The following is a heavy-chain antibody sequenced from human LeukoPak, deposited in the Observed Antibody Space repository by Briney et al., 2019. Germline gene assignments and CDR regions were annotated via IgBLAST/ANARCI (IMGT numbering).Heavy chain of an antibody. J-gene: IGHJ6*02. CDR2: IYPGDSDT. D-gene: IGHD3-22*01. CDR3: ARLYYYDSSGYYSQYDYYYGMDV. Sequence: GESLKISCKGSGYSFTSYWIGWVRQMPGKGLEWMGIIYPGDSDTRYSPSFQGQVTISADKSISTAYLQWGSLKASDTAMYYCARLYYYDSSGYYSQYDYYYGMDVWGQGTTVTVSS. CDR1: GYSFTSYW. V-gene: IGHV5-51*01.